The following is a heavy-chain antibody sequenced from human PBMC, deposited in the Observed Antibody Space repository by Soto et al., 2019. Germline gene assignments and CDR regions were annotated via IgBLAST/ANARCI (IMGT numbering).Heavy chain of an antibody. CDR3: ARGGTPIAY. CDR1: GYTFTNFG. Sequence: QVQLVQSGAEVKKPGASVKVSCKASGYTFTNFGISRVRQAPGLGLDWMGWISAYNGNTNYAQNFQGRVTMTRDTSTSTASMELRSLRSDDTAVYFCARGGTPIAYWGQGTLVTASS. V-gene: IGHV1-18*01. CDR2: ISAYNGNT. J-gene: IGHJ4*02. D-gene: IGHD3-16*01.